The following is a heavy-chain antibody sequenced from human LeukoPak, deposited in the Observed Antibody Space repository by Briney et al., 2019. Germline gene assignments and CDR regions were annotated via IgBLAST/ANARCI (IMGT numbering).Heavy chain of an antibody. J-gene: IGHJ3*02. CDR3: ARPGMATTSLAAFDI. Sequence: GESLKISCKGSGYSFTSYWIGWVRQMPGKGLEWMGIIYPGNSDTRYSPSFQGQVTTSADKSISTAYLQWSSLKASDTAMYYCARPGMATTSLAAFDIWGQGTMVTVSS. V-gene: IGHV5-51*01. CDR2: IYPGNSDT. CDR1: GYSFTSYW. D-gene: IGHD5-24*01.